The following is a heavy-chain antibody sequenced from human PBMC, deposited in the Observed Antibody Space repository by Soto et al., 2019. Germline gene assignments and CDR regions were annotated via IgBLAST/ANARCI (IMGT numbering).Heavy chain of an antibody. Sequence: EVQLVESGGGLVQPGGSLRLSCAASGFTFSSYWMHWVRQAPGKGLVWVSRINSDGSSTNYADSVKGRFTISRDNAKNTQYLQMNSLRAEDTAVYYCARGGSLNWYFDLWGRGTLVTVSS. J-gene: IGHJ2*01. V-gene: IGHV3-74*01. D-gene: IGHD1-26*01. CDR2: INSDGSST. CDR3: ARGGSLNWYFDL. CDR1: GFTFSSYW.